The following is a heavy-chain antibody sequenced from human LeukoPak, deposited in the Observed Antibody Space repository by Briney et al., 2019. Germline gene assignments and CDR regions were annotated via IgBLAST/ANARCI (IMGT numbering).Heavy chain of an antibody. J-gene: IGHJ5*02. CDR2: CDPEDGET. V-gene: IGHV1-24*01. Sequence: GSVKVSCKVSGYTLTELSIHWGRQAPGKGLEWMGGCDPEDGETIYAQKFQGRVTMTEDTSTDTAYMELSSLRSEDTAVYYCATVAAAEAFDPWGQGTLVTVSS. CDR1: GYTLTELS. D-gene: IGHD6-13*01. CDR3: ATVAAAEAFDP.